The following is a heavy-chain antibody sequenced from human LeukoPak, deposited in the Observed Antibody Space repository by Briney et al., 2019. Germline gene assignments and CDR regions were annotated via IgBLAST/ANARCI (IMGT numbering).Heavy chain of an antibody. V-gene: IGHV4-34*01. CDR2: INHSGST. D-gene: IGHD2-15*01. CDR1: GGSFSGYY. J-gene: IGHJ6*03. Sequence: SETLSLTCAVYGGSFSGYYWSWIRQPPGKGLEWIGEINHSGSTNYNPSLKSRVTISVDTSKNQFSLKLSSVTAADTAVYYCARGGKRSGAPYSRYYYYYMDVWGKGTTVTVSS. CDR3: ARGGKRSGAPYSRYYYYYMDV.